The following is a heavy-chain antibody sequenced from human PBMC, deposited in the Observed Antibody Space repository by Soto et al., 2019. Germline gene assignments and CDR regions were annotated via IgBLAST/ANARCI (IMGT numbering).Heavy chain of an antibody. V-gene: IGHV3-9*01. J-gene: IGHJ5*01. CDR3: AKDPYAGLTDYNNWFCR. CDR1: GFIFHNYA. CDR2: ISWNSGNI. Sequence: GGSLILSCAASGFIFHNYAMHWGLQAPGKGLEWVAGISWNSGNIDFGDSVKGRFTISSGNAKNSLYLQMNSLSPEDTAVYYGAKDPYAGLTDYNNWFCRWRQGSLFSVSS. D-gene: IGHD3-9*01.